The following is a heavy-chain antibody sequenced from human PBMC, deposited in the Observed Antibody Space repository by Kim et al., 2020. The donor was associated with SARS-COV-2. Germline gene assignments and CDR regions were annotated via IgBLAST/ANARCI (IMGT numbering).Heavy chain of an antibody. J-gene: IGHJ4*02. Sequence: GGSLRLSCVASGFTFDNSAMTWVRQAPGKGPEWLSGITYNGDTTYYTDSVKGRFSIFRDNSKNTLYLQMNGLRAEDTALYYCAKTKDFISSSLDNWGQGTLVTVSS. V-gene: IGHV3-23*01. D-gene: IGHD6-6*01. CDR1: GFTFDNSA. CDR2: ITYNGDTT. CDR3: AKTKDFISSSLDN.